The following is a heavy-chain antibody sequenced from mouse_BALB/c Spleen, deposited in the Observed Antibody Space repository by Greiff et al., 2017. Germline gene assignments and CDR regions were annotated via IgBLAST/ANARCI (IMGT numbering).Heavy chain of an antibody. CDR1: GFTFSSYA. Sequence: VQRVESGGGLVKPGGSLKLSCAASGFTFSSYAMSWVRQTPEKRLEWVASISSGGSTYYPDSVKGRFTISRDNARNILYLQMSSLRSEDTAMYYCARRYGSSNYAMDYWGQGTSVTVSS. D-gene: IGHD1-1*01. CDR3: ARRYGSSNYAMDY. V-gene: IGHV5-6-5*01. J-gene: IGHJ4*01. CDR2: ISSGGST.